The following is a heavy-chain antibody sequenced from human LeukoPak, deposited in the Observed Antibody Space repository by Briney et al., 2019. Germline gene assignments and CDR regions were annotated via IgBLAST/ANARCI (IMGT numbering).Heavy chain of an antibody. V-gene: IGHV3-21*01. CDR3: ARDLVQWELAAFDI. J-gene: IGHJ3*02. CDR1: GFTFSSYR. Sequence: GASLRLSCAASGFTFSSYRMNWVRKAPGKGLEWVSSISTSSSYIYYADSVKGRFTISRDNAKNSLYLQMNSLRAEDTAVYYCARDLVQWELAAFDIWGQGTMVTVSS. D-gene: IGHD1-26*01. CDR2: ISTSSSYI.